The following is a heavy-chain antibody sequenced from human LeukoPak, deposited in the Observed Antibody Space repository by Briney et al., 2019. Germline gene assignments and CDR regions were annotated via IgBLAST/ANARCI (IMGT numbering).Heavy chain of an antibody. J-gene: IGHJ3*02. V-gene: IGHV4-38-2*01. CDR2: IYHTGCT. D-gene: IGHD2-2*02. Sequence: SETLSLTCSVSGYYLTSGYYWGWIRQPPGEGLEWIGSIYHTGCTSYNPSLKSRVTISVDTSKNQFSLKLSSVTAADTAVYYCARYCTSTTCYTLRAFDIWGQGTMVTVSS. CDR1: GYYLTSGYY. CDR3: ARYCTSTTCYTLRAFDI.